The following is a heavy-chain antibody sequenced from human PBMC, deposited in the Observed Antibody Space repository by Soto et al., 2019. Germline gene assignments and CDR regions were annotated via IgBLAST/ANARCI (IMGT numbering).Heavy chain of an antibody. V-gene: IGHV4-34*09. D-gene: IGHD2-2*01. Sequence: SETLSLTCAFYGGSFRGYYWSLIRQPPGKGLGWIGEINHSGSTNYNPSLKSRVTISVDTSKNQFSLKLSSVTAADTAVYYCARTIVVVPAATRDYYYYMDVWGKGTTVTVSS. J-gene: IGHJ6*03. CDR3: ARTIVVVPAATRDYYYYMDV. CDR1: GGSFRGYY. CDR2: INHSGST.